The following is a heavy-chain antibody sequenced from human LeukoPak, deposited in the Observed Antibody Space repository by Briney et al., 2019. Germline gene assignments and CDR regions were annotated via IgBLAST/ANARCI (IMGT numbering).Heavy chain of an antibody. V-gene: IGHV3-33*08. D-gene: IGHD4-17*01. CDR1: GFTFSSYG. J-gene: IGHJ4*02. Sequence: GRSLRLSCAASGFTFSSYGMHWVRQAPGKGLEWVAVIWYDGSNKYYADSVKGRFTISRDNSKNTLYLQMNSLRAEDTAVYYCARDRSDYGDYVGPDYWGQGTLVTVSS. CDR2: IWYDGSNK. CDR3: ARDRSDYGDYVGPDY.